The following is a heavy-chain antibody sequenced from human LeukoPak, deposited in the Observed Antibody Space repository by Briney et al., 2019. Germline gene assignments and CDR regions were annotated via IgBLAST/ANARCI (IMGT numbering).Heavy chain of an antibody. V-gene: IGHV3-21*01. D-gene: IGHD2/OR15-2a*01. CDR3: ARDWFHAIDY. CDR2: ISSSSSYI. Sequence: GGSLRLSCAASGFTFSSYSMNWVRQAPGKGLEWVSSISSSSSYIYYADSVKGRFTISRDNAKNTLYPQMNSLRDEDTAVYYCARDWFHAIDYWGQGILVTVSS. CDR1: GFTFSSYS. J-gene: IGHJ4*02.